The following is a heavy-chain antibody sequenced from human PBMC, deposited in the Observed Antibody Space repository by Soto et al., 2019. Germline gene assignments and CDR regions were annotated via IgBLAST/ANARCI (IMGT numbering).Heavy chain of an antibody. CDR2: IYPGDSDT. Sequence: GESLKISCKGSGYSFTSYWIGWVRQMPGKGLEWMGIIYPGDSDTRYSPSFQGQVTISADKSISTAYLQWSSLKASDTAMYYCASYTAVAGATSYCYYGMDVWGQGTTVTVSS. CDR3: ASYTAVAGATSYCYYGMDV. D-gene: IGHD6-19*01. V-gene: IGHV5-51*01. J-gene: IGHJ6*02. CDR1: GYSFTSYW.